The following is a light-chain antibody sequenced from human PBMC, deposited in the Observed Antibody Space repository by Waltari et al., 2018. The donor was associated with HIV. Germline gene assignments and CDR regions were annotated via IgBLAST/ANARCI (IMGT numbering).Light chain of an antibody. CDR3: CSYAGSYTWV. J-gene: IGLJ3*02. Sequence: QSALTQPRSVSGSPGQSVTISCTGTSSDVGGYNYVSWYHQHPGKAPKLMIYDVSKRPSGVPDRFSGSKSGNTASLTISGLQADDEADYYCCSYAGSYTWVFGGGTKLTVL. CDR1: SSDVGGYNY. V-gene: IGLV2-11*01. CDR2: DVS.